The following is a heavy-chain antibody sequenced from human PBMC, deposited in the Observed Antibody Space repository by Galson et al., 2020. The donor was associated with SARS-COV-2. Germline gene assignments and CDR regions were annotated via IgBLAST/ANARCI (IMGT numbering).Heavy chain of an antibody. CDR3: ARGPGGIFGVALDY. V-gene: IGHV4-34*01. CDR2: INHSGST. CDR1: GGSFSGYY. D-gene: IGHD3-3*01. J-gene: IGHJ4*02. Sequence: SETLSLTCAVYGGSFSGYYWSWIRQPPGKGLEWIGEINHSGSTNYNPSLKSRVTISVDTSKNQCSLKLSSVTAADTALYYCARGPGGIFGVALDYWGQGSLGTVSS.